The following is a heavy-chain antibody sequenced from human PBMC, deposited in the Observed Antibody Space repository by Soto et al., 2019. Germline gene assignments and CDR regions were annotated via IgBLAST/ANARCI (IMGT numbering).Heavy chain of an antibody. CDR1: GFTFSSYA. CDR2: ISYDGSNK. CDR3: ARTCGGYSYGNPFDY. J-gene: IGHJ4*02. Sequence: GGSLRLSCAASGFTFSSYAMHWVRQAPGKGLEWVAVISYDGSNKYYADSVKGRFTISRDNSKNTLYLQMNSLRAEDTAVYYCARTCGGYSYGNPFDYWGQGTLVTVSS. V-gene: IGHV3-30-3*01. D-gene: IGHD5-18*01.